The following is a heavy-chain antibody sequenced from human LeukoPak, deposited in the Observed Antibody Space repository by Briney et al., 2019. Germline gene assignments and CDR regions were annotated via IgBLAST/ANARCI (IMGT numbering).Heavy chain of an antibody. CDR1: GGTFSSYA. D-gene: IGHD3-22*01. CDR2: IIPILGIA. V-gene: IGHV1-69*04. CDR3: ASVGSYYYDSSGGFDY. J-gene: IGHJ4*02. Sequence: APVKVSCKASGGTFSSYAISWVRQAPGQGLEWMGRIIPILGIANYAQKFQGRVTITADKSTSTAYMELSSLRSEDTAVYYCASVGSYYYDSSGGFDYWGQGTLVTVSS.